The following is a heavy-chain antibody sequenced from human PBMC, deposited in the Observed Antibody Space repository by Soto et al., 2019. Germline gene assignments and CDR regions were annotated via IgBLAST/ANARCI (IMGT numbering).Heavy chain of an antibody. J-gene: IGHJ4*02. V-gene: IGHV3-74*01. D-gene: IGHD3-10*01. CDR2: IKSDESTT. CDR1: GFIFSDYW. CDR3: AIGARNYYYFDY. Sequence: EVQLVESGGGLVQPGGSLRLSCAASGFIFSDYWIHWVRQAPGKGLVWVSRIKSDESTTNYADSVWGRLTISRDNAKNTVYLQMNSLRAEDTAVYYCAIGARNYYYFDYWGQGTLVTVSS.